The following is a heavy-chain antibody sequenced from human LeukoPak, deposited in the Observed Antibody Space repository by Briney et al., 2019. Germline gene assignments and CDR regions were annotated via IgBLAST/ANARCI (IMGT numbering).Heavy chain of an antibody. CDR2: IYYSGST. D-gene: IGHD3-22*01. Sequence: SETLSLTCTVSGGSISSYYWSWIRQPPGKGLGWIGYIYYSGSTNYNPSLKSRVTISVDTSKNQFSLKLSSVTAADTAVYYCARDRGSIDSSGYHFDYWGQGTLVTVSS. CDR1: GGSISSYY. V-gene: IGHV4-59*01. J-gene: IGHJ4*02. CDR3: ARDRGSIDSSGYHFDY.